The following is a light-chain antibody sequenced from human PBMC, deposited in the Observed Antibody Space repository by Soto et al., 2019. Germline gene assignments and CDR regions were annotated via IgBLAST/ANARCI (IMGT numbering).Light chain of an antibody. J-gene: IGKJ1*01. CDR3: QQYNSYSGT. CDR1: QSIGSW. Sequence: DIQMTQSPSTLSASVGARVTITCRASQSIGSWLAWYQQKPGKAPKLLIYDASSLESGVPSRFSGSGSGTEFTLTISSLQPDDFATYYCQQYNSYSGTFGQGTKVEIK. V-gene: IGKV1-5*01. CDR2: DAS.